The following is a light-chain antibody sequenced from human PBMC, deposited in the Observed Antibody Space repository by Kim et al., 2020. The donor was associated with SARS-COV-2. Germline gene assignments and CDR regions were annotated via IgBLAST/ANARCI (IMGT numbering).Light chain of an antibody. CDR2: GAS. CDR1: QSVSSSY. V-gene: IGKV3-20*01. CDR3: QQYGSSRT. Sequence: LSPGERAPLSCRASQSVSSSYLGWYQQKPGQAPRLLIYGASSRATGIPDRFSGSGSGTDFTLTISRLEPEDFAVYYCQQYGSSRTFGQGTKVDIK. J-gene: IGKJ1*01.